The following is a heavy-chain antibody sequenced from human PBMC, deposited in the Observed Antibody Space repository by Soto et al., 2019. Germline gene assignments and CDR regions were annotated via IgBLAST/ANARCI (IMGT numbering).Heavy chain of an antibody. CDR1: GGSISSGDYY. Sequence: PSETLSLTCTVSGGSISSGDYYWSWIRQPPGKGLEWIGYIYHSGSTYYNPSLKSRVTISVDTSKNQFSLKLSSVTAADTAVYYCARAESSGYFDYWGQGTLVTVS. CDR3: ARAESSGYFDY. J-gene: IGHJ4*02. CDR2: IYHSGST. D-gene: IGHD2-15*01. V-gene: IGHV4-30-4*01.